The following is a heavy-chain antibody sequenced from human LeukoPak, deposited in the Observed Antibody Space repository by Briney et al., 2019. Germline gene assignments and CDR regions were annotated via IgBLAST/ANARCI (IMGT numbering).Heavy chain of an antibody. CDR3: GKEGGA. J-gene: IGHJ5*02. CDR2: IGGRGGST. V-gene: IGHV3-23*01. CDR1: GFRFSDFT. D-gene: IGHD3-16*01. Sequence: GGSLRLSCAASGFRFSDFTMTWVRQAPGKGPEWVSAIGGRGGSTYYADSLGGRFTISRDNSKDMLYLQMNSLKVEDTATYYCGKEGGAWGQGTLVTISS.